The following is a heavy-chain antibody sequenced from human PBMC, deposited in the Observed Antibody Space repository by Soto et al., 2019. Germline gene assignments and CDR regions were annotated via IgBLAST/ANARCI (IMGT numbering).Heavy chain of an antibody. CDR2: ISWNSGSV. D-gene: IGHD6-6*01. CDR1: GFTFDDYA. J-gene: IGHJ4*02. V-gene: IGHV3-9*01. Sequence: PGGSLRLSCAASGFTFDDYAMHWVRQAPGKGLEWVSGISWNSGSVGYADSVKGRFTISRDNAKNSLYLQMNSLRAEDTALYYCAKEGSGIAARPYLTYFDYWGQGTLVTVSS. CDR3: AKEGSGIAARPYLTYFDY.